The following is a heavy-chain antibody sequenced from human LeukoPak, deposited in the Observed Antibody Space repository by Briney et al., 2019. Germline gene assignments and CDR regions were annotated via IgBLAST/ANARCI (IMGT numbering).Heavy chain of an antibody. CDR3: ARDHLYYDISGPRFDY. CDR1: GFTFTDYL. CDR2: IKADGSEK. J-gene: IGHJ4*02. D-gene: IGHD3-9*01. Sequence: GGSPRLSCAASGFTFTDYLMTWVRQPPGKGLEWVADIKADGSEKYYVDSVKGRFTILRDNAKNSLYLQMNSLRAEDTAVYYCARDHLYYDISGPRFDYWGQGTRVTVSS. V-gene: IGHV3-7*01.